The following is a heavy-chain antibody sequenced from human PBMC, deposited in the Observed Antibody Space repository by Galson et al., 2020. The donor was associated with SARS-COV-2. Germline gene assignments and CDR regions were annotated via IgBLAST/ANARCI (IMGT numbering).Heavy chain of an antibody. CDR3: ARGRGVYFYGMDV. J-gene: IGHJ6*02. CDR2: ISSSTTYI. CDR1: GFTFSGYT. D-gene: IGHD3-10*01. V-gene: IGHV3-21*01. Sequence: TGGSLRLSCAASGFTFSGYTMTWVRQAPGKGLEWVSGISSSTTYIYYADSLKGRFTISRDNAKNSLYLQMNSLRAEDTAVYYCARGRGVYFYGMDVWGQGTTVTVSS.